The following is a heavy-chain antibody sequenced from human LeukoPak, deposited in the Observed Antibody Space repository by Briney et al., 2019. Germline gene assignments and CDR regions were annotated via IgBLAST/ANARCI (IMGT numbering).Heavy chain of an antibody. CDR1: GFTFSSYG. J-gene: IGHJ4*02. V-gene: IGHV3-23*01. CDR3: AREAPYCGGECRDY. CDR2: ISGST. Sequence: GGSLRLSCAASGFTFSSYGMSWVRQVPGKGLEWVSGISGSTKYADSVKGRFTISRDNAKNSLYLQMNSLRAEDTAVYYCAREAPYCGGECRDYWGQGTLVTVSS. D-gene: IGHD2-21*01.